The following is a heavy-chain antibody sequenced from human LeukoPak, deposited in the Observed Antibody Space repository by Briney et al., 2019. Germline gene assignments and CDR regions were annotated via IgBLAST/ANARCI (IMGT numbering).Heavy chain of an antibody. D-gene: IGHD2-15*01. Sequence: ASVKVSCKASGYTFTSYGISWVRQAPGQGLEWMGWISAYNGHTNYAQKLQGRVTMTTDTSTSTAYMELRSLRSDDTAVYYCARARRSATPRHGAFDIWGQGTMVTVSS. CDR2: ISAYNGHT. CDR3: ARARRSATPRHGAFDI. J-gene: IGHJ3*02. CDR1: GYTFTSYG. V-gene: IGHV1-18*01.